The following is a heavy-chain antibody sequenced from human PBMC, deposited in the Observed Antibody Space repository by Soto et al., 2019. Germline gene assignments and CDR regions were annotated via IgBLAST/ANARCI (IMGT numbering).Heavy chain of an antibody. CDR3: ARVVGTDAFDI. V-gene: IGHV1-46*01. D-gene: IGHD6-6*01. Sequence: ASVKVSCKASGFTFTRYYMHWVRQAPGQGLEWMGIINPSGEATTYAQNFQGRVTMTADESTSTAYMELSSLRSEDTAVYYCARVVGTDAFDIWGQGTMVTVSS. CDR1: GFTFTRYY. CDR2: INPSGEAT. J-gene: IGHJ3*02.